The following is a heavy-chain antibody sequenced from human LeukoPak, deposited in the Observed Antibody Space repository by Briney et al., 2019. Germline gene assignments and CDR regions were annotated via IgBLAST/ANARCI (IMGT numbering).Heavy chain of an antibody. CDR1: GGSISSYY. CDR2: IYYSGST. CDR3: ARAVDLSLDY. J-gene: IGHJ4*02. V-gene: IGHV4-59*01. Sequence: SETLSLTCTVSGGSISSYYRSWIRQPPGKGLEWIGYIYYSGSTNYNPSLKSRVTISVDTSKNPFSLKLSSVTAADTAVYYCARAVDLSLDYWGQGTLVTVSS. D-gene: IGHD4-23*01.